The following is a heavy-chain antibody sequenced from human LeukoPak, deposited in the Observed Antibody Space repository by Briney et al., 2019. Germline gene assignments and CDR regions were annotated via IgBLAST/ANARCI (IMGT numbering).Heavy chain of an antibody. V-gene: IGHV3-30*02. Sequence: GGXLRLSCAASGFTFSSYGMDWVRQAPGKGVEGVAFIRYDGSRKYYADSVKGGFTISRHNSKNTLYLQMNSLRADDTAVYYCAKSTVTTSFDYWGQGTLVTVSS. CDR2: IRYDGSRK. D-gene: IGHD4-11*01. CDR1: GFTFSSYG. J-gene: IGHJ4*02. CDR3: AKSTVTTSFDY.